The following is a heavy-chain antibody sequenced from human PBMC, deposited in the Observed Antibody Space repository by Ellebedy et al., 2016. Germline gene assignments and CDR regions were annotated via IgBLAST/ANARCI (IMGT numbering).Heavy chain of an antibody. CDR1: GYTFTSYG. V-gene: IGHV1-18*04. J-gene: IGHJ6*02. CDR3: ARDSSSNHYYGMDV. Sequence: ASVKVSCKASGYTFTSYGISWVRQAPGQGLEWMGWISAYNGNTNYAQKLQGRVTMTTDTSTSTAYMELRSLRSDDTAVYYCARDSSSNHYYGMDVWGQGTTVTVSS. D-gene: IGHD6-6*01. CDR2: ISAYNGNT.